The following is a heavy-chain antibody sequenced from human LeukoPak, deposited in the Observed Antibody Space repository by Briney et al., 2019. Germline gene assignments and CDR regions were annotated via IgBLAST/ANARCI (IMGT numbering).Heavy chain of an antibody. J-gene: IGHJ4*02. D-gene: IGHD3-22*01. Sequence: ASVKVSCKASGYTFTGYYMHWVRQAHGQGLEWMGRINPNSGGTNYAQKFQGRVTMTRDTSISTAYMELSRLRSDDTAVYYCARDSVPHYYDSSGYYGSTDNFDYWGQGTLVTVSS. CDR1: GYTFTGYY. CDR3: ARDSVPHYYDSSGYYGSTDNFDY. V-gene: IGHV1-2*06. CDR2: INPNSGGT.